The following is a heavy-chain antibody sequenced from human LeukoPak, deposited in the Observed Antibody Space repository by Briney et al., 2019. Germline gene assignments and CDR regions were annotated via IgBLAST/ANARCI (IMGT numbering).Heavy chain of an antibody. Sequence: GGSLRLSCAASGFTFSSNGMHWVRQAPGKGLEWVAIIWYDGGNIDYPDSVKGRFTISRDNSKNTPYLQMNSLRAEDTAVSYCAREEHENWKTDYWGEGTLVTVSS. V-gene: IGHV3-33*01. CDR2: IWYDGGNI. D-gene: IGHD1-1*01. CDR3: AREEHENWKTDY. CDR1: GFTFSSNG. J-gene: IGHJ4*02.